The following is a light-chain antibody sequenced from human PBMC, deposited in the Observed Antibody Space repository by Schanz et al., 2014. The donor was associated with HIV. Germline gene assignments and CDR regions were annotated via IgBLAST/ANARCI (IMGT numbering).Light chain of an antibody. Sequence: EIVMTQSPGTLSLSPGKRATLSCRASQTVSSNLAWYQQKPGQAPRLLIYDASTRATGIPPRFSGSGSGTEFTLTITSLEPEDFAVYYCQQRSNWPPFTFGGGTKVEIK. V-gene: IGKV3-11*01. J-gene: IGKJ4*01. CDR3: QQRSNWPPFT. CDR1: QTVSSN. CDR2: DAS.